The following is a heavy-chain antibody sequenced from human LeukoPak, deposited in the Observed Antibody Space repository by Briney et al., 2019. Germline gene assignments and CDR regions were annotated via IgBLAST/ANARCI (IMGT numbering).Heavy chain of an antibody. V-gene: IGHV1-18*04. CDR1: GYTFTSYG. Sequence: ASVKVSCKASGYTFTSYGISWVRQAPGLGLEWMGWISAYNGNTNYAQKLQGRVTMTTDTSTSTAYMELRSLRSDDTAVYYCARLVVVVPAALDAFDIWGQGTMVTVSS. CDR3: ARLVVVVPAALDAFDI. J-gene: IGHJ3*02. CDR2: ISAYNGNT. D-gene: IGHD2-2*01.